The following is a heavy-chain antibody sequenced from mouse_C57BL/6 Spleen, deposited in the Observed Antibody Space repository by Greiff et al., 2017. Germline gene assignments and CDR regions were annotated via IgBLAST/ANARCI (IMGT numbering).Heavy chain of an antibody. D-gene: IGHD2-14*01. CDR2: INPSSGYT. CDR3: ARGYLFDY. Sequence: VQLQQSGAELARPGASVKMSCKASGYTFNSYTMHWVKQRPGQGLEWIGYINPSSGYTKYNQKFKDKATLTADTSSSTAYMQLSSLTSADSAVYYCARGYLFDYWGKGTTLTVSS. J-gene: IGHJ2*01. V-gene: IGHV1-4*01. CDR1: GYTFNSYT.